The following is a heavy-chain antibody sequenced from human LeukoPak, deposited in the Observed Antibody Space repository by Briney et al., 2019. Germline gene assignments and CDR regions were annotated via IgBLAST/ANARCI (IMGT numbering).Heavy chain of an antibody. CDR1: GYTFTNYH. D-gene: IGHD3-10*01. CDR2: IDPSGGRT. V-gene: IGHV1-46*01. J-gene: IGHJ3*02. Sequence: ASVKVSFKASGYTFTNYHMHWVRQAPGQGLEWMGTIDPSGGRTSYAQKFQGRVTLTGDTSTSTVYMELSCLRSEDTAVYYCARPAPTGVDAFDIWGQGTLVTVSS. CDR3: ARPAPTGVDAFDI.